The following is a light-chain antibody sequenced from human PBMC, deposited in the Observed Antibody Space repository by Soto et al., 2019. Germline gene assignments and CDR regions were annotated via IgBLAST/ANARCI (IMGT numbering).Light chain of an antibody. V-gene: IGLV2-14*01. Sequence: QSVLTQPASVSGSPKQSITISCTGTSSDIGGYNYVSWYQQHPGKAPKVLIYDVSSRPSGVSNRFSGSKSGNTASLTISGLQAEDEADYYCSSYTSSGTHVVFGGGTKVTVL. J-gene: IGLJ2*01. CDR1: SSDIGGYNY. CDR3: SSYTSSGTHVV. CDR2: DVS.